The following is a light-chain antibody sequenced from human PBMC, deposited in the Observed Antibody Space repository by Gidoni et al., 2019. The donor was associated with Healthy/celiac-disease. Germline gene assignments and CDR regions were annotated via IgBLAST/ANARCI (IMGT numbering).Light chain of an antibody. V-gene: IGKV1-5*01. CDR2: DAS. CDR3: QQYNSYSPYT. Sequence: DIQMTQSPSTLSASVGDRVTITCRASQSISSWLAWYQQKPGKAPKLLIYDASSLESGVPSSFSGSGSGTEFTLTISSLQPDDFATYYCQQYNSYSPYTFXQXTKLEIK. CDR1: QSISSW. J-gene: IGKJ2*01.